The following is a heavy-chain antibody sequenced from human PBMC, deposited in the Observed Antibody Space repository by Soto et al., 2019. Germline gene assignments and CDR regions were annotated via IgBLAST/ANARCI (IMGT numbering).Heavy chain of an antibody. CDR2: INWNGGST. Sequence: EVQLVESGGGVVRPGGSLRLSCAASGFTFDDYGMSWVRQAPGKGLEWVSGINWNGGSTGSADSVKGRCTISSDNAKNSLYLQMNSLRAEDTALYHGARGFDGIAVAGKEYCQHCGQGTLVTVAS. CDR3: ARGFDGIAVAGKEYCQH. CDR1: GFTFDDYG. D-gene: IGHD6-19*01. V-gene: IGHV3-20*01. J-gene: IGHJ1*01.